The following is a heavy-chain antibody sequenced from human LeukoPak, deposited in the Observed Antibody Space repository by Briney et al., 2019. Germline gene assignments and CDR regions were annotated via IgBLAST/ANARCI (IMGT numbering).Heavy chain of an antibody. CDR3: ATGFWGAAAGTLPVPDY. J-gene: IGHJ4*02. V-gene: IGHV1-69*05. CDR1: GGTLSYHA. Sequence: GASVKFSCKASGGTLSYHAVSWVRQAPGQGLEWIGGIIPLFGSTKYTQKFQGRVTITTDESTSAAYMELSSLRSEDTAVYYCATGFWGAAAGTLPVPDYWGQGTLVTVSS. CDR2: IIPLFGST. D-gene: IGHD6-13*01.